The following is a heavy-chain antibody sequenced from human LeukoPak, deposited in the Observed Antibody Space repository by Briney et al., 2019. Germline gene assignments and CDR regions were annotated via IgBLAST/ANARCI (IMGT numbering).Heavy chain of an antibody. CDR2: INSDGSST. D-gene: IGHD1-20*01. J-gene: IGHJ5*02. Sequence: GGSLRLSCAASGFSFSNYWMHWVRQAPGKGLVWVSRINSDGSSTTYADSVKGRFAISRDNAKNTLYLQMNSLRAEDTAMYYCARSITGKTNWFDPWGQGTLVTVSS. CDR1: GFSFSNYW. V-gene: IGHV3-74*03. CDR3: ARSITGKTNWFDP.